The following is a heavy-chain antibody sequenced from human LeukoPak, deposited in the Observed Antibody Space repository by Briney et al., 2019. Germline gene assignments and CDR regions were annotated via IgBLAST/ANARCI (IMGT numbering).Heavy chain of an antibody. V-gene: IGHV4-34*01. CDR1: GGSFSYYY. CDR2: INHSGIT. Sequence: SETLSLTCAVYGGSFSYYYWSWIRQPPGKGLEWLGEINHSGITNYNPSLKSRVTISADTSKNQFSLKLTSVTAADAAVYYCANPARDFADSGAITWWGQGTLVTVSS. CDR3: ANPARDFADSGAITW. J-gene: IGHJ4*02. D-gene: IGHD4-17*01.